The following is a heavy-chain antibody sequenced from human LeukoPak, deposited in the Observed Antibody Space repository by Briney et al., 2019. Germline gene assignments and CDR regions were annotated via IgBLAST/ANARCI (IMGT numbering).Heavy chain of an antibody. CDR2: INPSGRT. D-gene: IGHD3-10*01. J-gene: IGHJ4*02. CDR3: ARGQALWRGAFSVPQSLDY. CDR1: GESFSGKY. Sequence: SETLSLTCAVYGESFSGKYWNWIRQPPGKGLEWIGEINPSGRTNYNPSLKSRVTISQDTSKNQFSLKLTSVTAADTAVYYCARGQALWRGAFSVPQSLDYWGQGTLVTVSS. V-gene: IGHV4-34*01.